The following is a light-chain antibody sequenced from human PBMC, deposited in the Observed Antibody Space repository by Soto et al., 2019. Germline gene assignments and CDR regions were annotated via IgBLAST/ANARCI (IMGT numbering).Light chain of an antibody. CDR2: DAS. Sequence: DIQMTQSASTLSASLGDRVTITWRASQSISSWLAWYQQKTGKAPKLLLYDASTLQSGVPSRFSGSGYGTDFNLTISRLHTDDFATYYCQQYNTYPWTFGQGTKVDIK. V-gene: IGKV1-5*01. J-gene: IGKJ1*01. CDR1: QSISSW. CDR3: QQYNTYPWT.